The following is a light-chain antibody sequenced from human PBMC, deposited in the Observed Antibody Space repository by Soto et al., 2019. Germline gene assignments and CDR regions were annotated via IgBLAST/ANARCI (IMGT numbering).Light chain of an antibody. Sequence: QSALTQPASVSGSPGQSITISCTGTSSDVGGYNFVSWYQQHPGKAPKLIIYEVGNRPSGVSDRFSGSKSGNTASLTISGLQAEDEADYYCCSYAGSYTHVVFGGGTKLTVL. CDR3: CSYAGSYTHVV. CDR1: SSDVGGYNF. J-gene: IGLJ2*01. CDR2: EVG. V-gene: IGLV2-14*01.